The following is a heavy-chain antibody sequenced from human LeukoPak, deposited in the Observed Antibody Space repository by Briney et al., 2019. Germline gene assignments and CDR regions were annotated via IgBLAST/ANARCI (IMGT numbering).Heavy chain of an antibody. D-gene: IGHD5-24*01. CDR3: ARRRWLRFGAAFDI. CDR2: INHSGST. Sequence: KPSETLSLTCAVYGGSFSGYYWSWIRQPPGKGLEWIGEINHSGSTNYNPSLKSRVTISVDTSKNQFSLKLSSVTAADTAVYYCARRRWLRFGAAFDIWGQGTMVTVSS. V-gene: IGHV4-34*01. J-gene: IGHJ3*02. CDR1: GGSFSGYY.